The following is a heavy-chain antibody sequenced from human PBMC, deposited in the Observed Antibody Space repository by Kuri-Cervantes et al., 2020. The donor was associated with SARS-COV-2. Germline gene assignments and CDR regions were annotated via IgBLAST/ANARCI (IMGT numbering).Heavy chain of an antibody. D-gene: IGHD3-3*01. J-gene: IGHJ4*02. V-gene: IGHV3-48*03. Sequence: GESLKISCAASGFTFSSYEMNWVRQAPGKGLEWVSYISSSGSTIYYADSVKGRFTISRDNDKNSLYLQMHSLRAEDMAVYYCAKTYYDFCTGYYGLADYWGQGTLVTVSS. CDR1: GFTFSSYE. CDR2: ISSSGSTI. CDR3: AKTYYDFCTGYYGLADY.